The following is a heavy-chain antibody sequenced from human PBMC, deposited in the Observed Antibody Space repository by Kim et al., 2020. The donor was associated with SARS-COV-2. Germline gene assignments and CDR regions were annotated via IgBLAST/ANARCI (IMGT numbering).Heavy chain of an antibody. V-gene: IGHV3-15*01. J-gene: IGHJ4*02. Sequence: YASPGKGRFTISRDKSKTTRYLQMNRLKTEDTAVDYCSTDRHGCGDLDYWGQGTLVTVSS. D-gene: IGHD3-10*01. CDR3: STDRHGCGDLDY.